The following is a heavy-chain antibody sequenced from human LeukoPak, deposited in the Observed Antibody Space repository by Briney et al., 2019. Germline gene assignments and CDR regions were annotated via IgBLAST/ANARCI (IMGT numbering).Heavy chain of an antibody. CDR2: IIPIFGTA. CDR3: ARENDFWSGYPNFDY. CDR1: GGTFSSYA. V-gene: IGHV1-69*13. D-gene: IGHD3-3*01. Sequence: SVKVSCKASGGTFSSYAISWVRQAPGQGLEWMGGIIPIFGTANYAQKFQGRVTITADESTSTAYMELSSLRSEDTAVYYCARENDFWSGYPNFDYWGQGTLVTVSS. J-gene: IGHJ4*02.